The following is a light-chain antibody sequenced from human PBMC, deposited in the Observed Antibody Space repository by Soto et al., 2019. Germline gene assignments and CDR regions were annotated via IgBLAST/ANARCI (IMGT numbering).Light chain of an antibody. CDR1: SSNIGSNF. CDR3: AAWDDSLSGVV. Sequence: LTQPPSASGTPGQRVTISCSGSSSNIGSNFIYWYQQLPGTAPKLLIYRNNERPSGVPDRFSGSKSGTSASLAISGLRSEDEADYHCAAWDDSLSGVVFGGGTKLTVL. J-gene: IGLJ2*01. V-gene: IGLV1-47*01. CDR2: RNN.